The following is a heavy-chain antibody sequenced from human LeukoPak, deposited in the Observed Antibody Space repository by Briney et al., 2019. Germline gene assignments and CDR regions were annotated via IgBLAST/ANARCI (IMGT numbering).Heavy chain of an antibody. CDR1: GFTFSSYW. Sequence: PGGSLRLSCAASGFTFSSYWMSWVRQAPGKGLEWIGEINHSGSTNYNPSLKSRVTISVDTSKNQFSLKLSSVTAADTAVYYCARLPRPFGVVTRHFDYWGQGTLVTVSS. D-gene: IGHD3-3*01. CDR2: INHSGST. CDR3: ARLPRPFGVVTRHFDY. V-gene: IGHV4-34*01. J-gene: IGHJ4*02.